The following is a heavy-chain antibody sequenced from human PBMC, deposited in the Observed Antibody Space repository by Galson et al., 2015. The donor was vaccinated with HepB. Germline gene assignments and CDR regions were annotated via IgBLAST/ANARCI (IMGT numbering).Heavy chain of an antibody. J-gene: IGHJ4*02. CDR2: ISRSSPTR. V-gene: IGHV3-48*01. D-gene: IGHD2-8*02. CDR1: GFTFNTYS. Sequence: SLRLSCAASGFTFNTYSMTWVRQPPRKGLEWISYISRSSPTRYYANSVKGRFTVSRDNAKNSLYLQMDSLRAEDTAVYFCARAESTDHSYWFDYWGQGTLVTVSS. CDR3: ARAESTDHSYWFDY.